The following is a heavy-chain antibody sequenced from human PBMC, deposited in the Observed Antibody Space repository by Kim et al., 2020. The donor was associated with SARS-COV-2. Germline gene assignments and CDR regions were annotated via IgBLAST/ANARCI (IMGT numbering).Heavy chain of an antibody. CDR2: VFHSGST. V-gene: IGHV4-34*01. CDR1: GGSFSGYY. J-gene: IGHJ5*02. D-gene: IGHD6-13*01. CDR3: ARGKMSDGYTGWFDP. Sequence: SETLSLTCAVNGGSFSGYYWNWIRQPPGKGLEWIGEVFHSGSTDYNPSLKSRVTISIDTSKNQFFLRLSSVTAADTAVYYCARGKMSDGYTGWFDPWGQGTLVTVSS.